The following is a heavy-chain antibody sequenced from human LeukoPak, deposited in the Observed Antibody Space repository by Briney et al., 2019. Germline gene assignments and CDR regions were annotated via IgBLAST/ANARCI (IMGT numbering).Heavy chain of an antibody. J-gene: IGHJ4*02. CDR3: ARQDYEFWSGSPYYFDY. CDR2: INHSGST. V-gene: IGHV4-34*01. Sequence: SETLSLTCAVYGGSFSGYYWSWIRQPPGKGLEWIGEINHSGSTNYNPSLKSRVTISVDTSKNQFSLKLSSVTAADTAVYYCARQDYEFWSGSPYYFDYWGQGTLVTVSS. CDR1: GGSFSGYY. D-gene: IGHD3-3*01.